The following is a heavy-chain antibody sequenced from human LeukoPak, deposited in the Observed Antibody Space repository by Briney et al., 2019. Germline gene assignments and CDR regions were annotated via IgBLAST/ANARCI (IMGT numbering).Heavy chain of an antibody. CDR1: GGSISSYY. Sequence: SETLPLTCTVSGGSISSYYWSWIRQPPGKGLEWIGYIYYSGSTNYNPSLKSRVTISVDTSKNQFSLKLSSVTAADTAVYYCARDISYDSKGADAFDIWGQGTMVTVSS. CDR3: ARDISYDSKGADAFDI. J-gene: IGHJ3*02. V-gene: IGHV4-59*01. CDR2: IYYSGST. D-gene: IGHD3-22*01.